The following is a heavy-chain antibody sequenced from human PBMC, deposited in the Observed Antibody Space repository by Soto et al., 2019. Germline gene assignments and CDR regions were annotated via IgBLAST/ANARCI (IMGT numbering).Heavy chain of an antibody. Sequence: EVQLVESGGGLVQPGGSLRLSCAASGFTFSSYSMNWVRQAPGKGLEWVSYISSSSSTIYYADSVKGRFTISRDNFNNSLYLQMNSLRDEDTAVYYCASLSTSSSLVAFDYWGKGTLVTVSS. D-gene: IGHD6-6*01. CDR3: ASLSTSSSLVAFDY. CDR1: GFTFSSYS. CDR2: ISSSSSTI. J-gene: IGHJ4*02. V-gene: IGHV3-48*02.